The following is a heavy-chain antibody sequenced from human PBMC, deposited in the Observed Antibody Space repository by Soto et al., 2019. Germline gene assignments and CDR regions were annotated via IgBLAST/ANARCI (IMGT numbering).Heavy chain of an antibody. V-gene: IGHV5-51*01. CDR3: ARFGGPGLSHNWFDS. CDR2: IYPDNSDT. Sequence: LGESLKISWGGSWYMFFGYWSGWVRQIPGKGLEWMGLIYPDNSDTRYSPSFQGQVTLSADKSINTAYLQWSTLKASDTAMYYCARFGGPGLSHNWFDSWGQGTLVTVS. D-gene: IGHD3-16*01. J-gene: IGHJ5*01. CDR1: WYMFFGYW.